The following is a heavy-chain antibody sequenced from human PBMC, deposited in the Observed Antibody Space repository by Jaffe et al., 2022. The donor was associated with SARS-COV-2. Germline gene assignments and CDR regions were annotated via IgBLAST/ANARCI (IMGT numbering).Heavy chain of an antibody. CDR2: INHSGST. CDR3: ARMVRGLIGWGNWFDP. J-gene: IGHJ5*02. V-gene: IGHV4-34*01. Sequence: QVQLQQWGAGLLKPSETLSLTCAVYGGSFSGYYWSWIRQPPGKGLEWIGEINHSGSTNYNPSLKSRVTISVDTSKNQFSLKLSSVTAADTAVYYCARMVRGLIGWGNWFDPWGQGTLVTVSS. CDR1: GGSFSGYY. D-gene: IGHD3-10*01.